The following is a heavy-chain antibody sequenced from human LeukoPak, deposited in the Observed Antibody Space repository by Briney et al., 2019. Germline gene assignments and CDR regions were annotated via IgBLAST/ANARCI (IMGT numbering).Heavy chain of an antibody. CDR3: ARARAAAGNRWYYGMDV. J-gene: IGHJ6*04. Sequence: ASVKVSYKASGYTFTVYYMHWVRQAPGQGREGMGWINPNSGGTNYTQKFQGWVTMTRDTSISTAYMELSRLRSDDTAVYYCARARAAAGNRWYYGMDVWGKGTTVTVSS. CDR1: GYTFTVYY. CDR2: INPNSGGT. V-gene: IGHV1-2*04. D-gene: IGHD6-13*01.